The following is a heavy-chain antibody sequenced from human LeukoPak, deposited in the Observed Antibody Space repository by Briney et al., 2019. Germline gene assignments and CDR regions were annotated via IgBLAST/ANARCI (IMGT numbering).Heavy chain of an antibody. Sequence: GGSLRLSCAAPGFTFSSYSMNWVRQAPGKGLEWVSSISSSSYIYYADSVKGRFTISRDNAKNSLYLQMNSLRAEDTAVYYCARDLWKQLALDYWGQGTLVTVSS. V-gene: IGHV3-21*01. CDR1: GFTFSSYS. CDR2: ISSSSYI. CDR3: ARDLWKQLALDY. J-gene: IGHJ4*02. D-gene: IGHD6-6*01.